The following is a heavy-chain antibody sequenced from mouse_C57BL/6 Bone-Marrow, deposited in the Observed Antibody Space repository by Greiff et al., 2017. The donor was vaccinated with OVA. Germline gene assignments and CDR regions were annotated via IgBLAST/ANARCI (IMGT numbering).Heavy chain of an antibody. V-gene: IGHV1-7*01. D-gene: IGHD4-1*01. CDR3: ARWIKLGRQSGYFDV. Sequence: VQLQQSGAELAKPGASVKLSCKASGYTFTSYWMHWVKQRPGKGLEWIGYINTSSGYTKYNQKFKEKATLTADKSSSTAYMQLSSLTYEDSAVYYCARWIKLGRQSGYFDVWGTGTTVTVSS. J-gene: IGHJ1*03. CDR2: INTSSGYT. CDR1: GYTFTSYW.